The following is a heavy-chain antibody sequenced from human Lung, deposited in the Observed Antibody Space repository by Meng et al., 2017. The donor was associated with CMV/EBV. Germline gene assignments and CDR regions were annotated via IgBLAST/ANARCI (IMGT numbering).Heavy chain of an antibody. V-gene: IGHV3-21*06. CDR1: GFDFSTYS. CDR2: ISSSSSYI. Sequence: GGSLRFXFLGSGFDFSTYSMNWFRQAPGKGSEWVSSISSSSSYIYYADSVKGRFTVSRDNANDSLYLQMNSMRVEDIGVYYCARTRIEVEPDGRKIKYYNYGMDVWGQGTTVTVSS. D-gene: IGHD2-2*01. J-gene: IGHJ6*02. CDR3: ARTRIEVEPDGRKIKYYNYGMDV.